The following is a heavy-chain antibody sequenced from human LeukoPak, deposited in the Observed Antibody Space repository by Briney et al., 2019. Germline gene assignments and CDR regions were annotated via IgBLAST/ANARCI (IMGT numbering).Heavy chain of an antibody. V-gene: IGHV3-33*08. J-gene: IGHJ4*02. D-gene: IGHD6-19*01. CDR1: GFTFSSYG. Sequence: GGSLRLSCADSGFTFSSYGMHWVRQAPGKGLEWVAVIWYDGSNKYYADSVKGRFTISRDNSKNTLYLQTNSLRAEDTAVYYCARAYSSGWYVVDYWGQGTLVTVSS. CDR3: ARAYSSGWYVVDY. CDR2: IWYDGSNK.